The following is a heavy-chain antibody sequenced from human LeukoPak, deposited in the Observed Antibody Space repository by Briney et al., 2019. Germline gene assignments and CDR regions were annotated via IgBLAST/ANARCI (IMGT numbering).Heavy chain of an antibody. CDR2: INRDGSQK. V-gene: IGHV3-7*01. CDR1: GFTFGNYW. CDR3: ARVRNAGYPVAEPKYYFDY. Sequence: PGGSLRLSCAVSGFTFGNYWMSWVRQAPGKGLEWVANINRDGSQKYYVDSVRGRVTVSRDNAKNSLYLQMNSLRAEDTAVYYCARVRNAGYPVAEPKYYFDYWGQGTLVTVSS. D-gene: IGHD3-16*02. J-gene: IGHJ4*02.